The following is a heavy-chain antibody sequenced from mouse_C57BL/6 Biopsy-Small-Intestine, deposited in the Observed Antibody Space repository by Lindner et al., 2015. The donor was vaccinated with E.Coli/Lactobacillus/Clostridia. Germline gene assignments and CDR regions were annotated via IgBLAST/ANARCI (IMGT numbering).Heavy chain of an antibody. D-gene: IGHD1-1*01. Sequence: VQLQESGPGLVKPSQTVFLTCTVTGISITTGNYRWSWIRQFPGNKLEWIGYIYYSGTITYNPSLTSRTTITRDTPENQFFLEMNSLTAEDTATYYCARDYGSYYAMDYWGQGTSVTVSS. CDR2: IYYSGTI. CDR3: ARDYGSYYAMDY. CDR1: GISITTGNYR. V-gene: IGHV3-5*01. J-gene: IGHJ4*01.